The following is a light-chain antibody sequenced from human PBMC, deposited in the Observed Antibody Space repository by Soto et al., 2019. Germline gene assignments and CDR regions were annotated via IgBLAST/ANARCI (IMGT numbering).Light chain of an antibody. CDR1: QSISSW. Sequence: DIQMTQSPSTLSASVGDRVTITFRASQSISSWLARYQQRPGKAPKLLIHKASNLESGVPSRFSGSGSGTEFTLTISSLQPDDSATYYCQQYNRYSTFGQGTKVDIK. CDR2: KAS. CDR3: QQYNRYST. V-gene: IGKV1-5*03. J-gene: IGKJ1*01.